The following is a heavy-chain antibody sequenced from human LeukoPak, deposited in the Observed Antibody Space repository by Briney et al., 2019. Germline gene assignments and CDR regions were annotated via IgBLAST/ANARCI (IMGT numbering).Heavy chain of an antibody. D-gene: IGHD3-22*01. J-gene: IGHJ4*02. Sequence: AGGSLRLSCAASGFTFSSYGMHWVRQAPGKGREGVAVIWYDGSNKYYADSVKGRFTISRDNSKNTLYLQMNSLRAEDTAVYYCARDGRGYYGYYFDYWGQGTLVTVSS. CDR3: ARDGRGYYGYYFDY. CDR1: GFTFSSYG. CDR2: IWYDGSNK. V-gene: IGHV3-33*01.